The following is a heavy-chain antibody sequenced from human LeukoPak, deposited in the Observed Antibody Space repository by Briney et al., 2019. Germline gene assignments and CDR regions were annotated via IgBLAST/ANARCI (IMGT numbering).Heavy chain of an antibody. V-gene: IGHV3-7*01. CDR1: GFIFSTYG. D-gene: IGHD1-26*01. Sequence: GGSLRLSCAASGFIFSTYGMNWVRQAPGKGLEWVANIKQDGSEKYYVDSVKGRFTISRDNAKNSLYLQMNSLRAEDTAVYYCARDQTKWEPLRRRDYYYMDVWGKGTTVTVSS. CDR2: IKQDGSEK. J-gene: IGHJ6*03. CDR3: ARDQTKWEPLRRRDYYYMDV.